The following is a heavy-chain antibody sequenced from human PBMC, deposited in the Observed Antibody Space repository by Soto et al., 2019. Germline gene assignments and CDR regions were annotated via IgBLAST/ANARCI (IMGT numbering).Heavy chain of an antibody. V-gene: IGHV3-53*01. J-gene: IGHJ6*02. D-gene: IGHD3-3*01. CDR3: TRADSDAKNFYISNYYAMDV. CDR2: IYSGGDT. Sequence: GSLRLSCAASGFSVSSDYMSWVRQAPGKGLEWVSLIYSGGDTYYADSVKGRFTISRDISSNTIYLHMTSLRADDTAIYYCTRADSDAKNFYISNYYAMDVWGRGTTVTVSS. CDR1: GFSVSSDY.